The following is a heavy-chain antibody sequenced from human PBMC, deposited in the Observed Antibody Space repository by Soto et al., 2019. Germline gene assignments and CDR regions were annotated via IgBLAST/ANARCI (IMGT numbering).Heavy chain of an antibody. Sequence: SETLSLTCTVSGGSISSSNNYWAWIRQPPGKGLEWIGNIYNSGSTYFSPSLKGRGSISVDTSKNQFSLKLSSVTAADTAVYYCGRGHGDNGMDVWGQGTTATVSS. CDR3: GRGHGDNGMDV. V-gene: IGHV4-39*01. D-gene: IGHD4-17*01. CDR2: IYNSGST. J-gene: IGHJ6*02. CDR1: GGSISSSNNY.